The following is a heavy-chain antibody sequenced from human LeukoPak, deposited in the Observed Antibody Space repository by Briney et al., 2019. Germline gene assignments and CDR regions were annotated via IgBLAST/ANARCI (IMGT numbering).Heavy chain of an antibody. Sequence: ASVKVSCKASGYSFTSYGISWGRQAPGQGLEWMGWISAYNGNTNYAQKLQGRVTMTTDTSTSTAYMELRSLRSDDTAVYYCARDAAGKGQEYYFDYWGQGTLVTVSS. CDR1: GYSFTSYG. J-gene: IGHJ4*02. D-gene: IGHD3-10*01. CDR2: ISAYNGNT. CDR3: ARDAAGKGQEYYFDY. V-gene: IGHV1-18*01.